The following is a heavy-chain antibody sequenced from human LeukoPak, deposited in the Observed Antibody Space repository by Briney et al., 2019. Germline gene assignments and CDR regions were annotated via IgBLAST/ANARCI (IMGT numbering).Heavy chain of an antibody. CDR3: ARFRGQRGRYFDL. D-gene: IGHD3-16*01. CDR1: GGSFSGYY. J-gene: IGHJ2*01. V-gene: IGHV4-34*01. Sequence: PAETLSLTCAVSGGSFSGYYWSWIRQPPGKGLEWIGEINHSGSTNYNPSLKSRVTISVDTSKNQFSLKLSSVTAADTAVYYCARFRGQRGRYFDLWGRGTLVTVSS. CDR2: INHSGST.